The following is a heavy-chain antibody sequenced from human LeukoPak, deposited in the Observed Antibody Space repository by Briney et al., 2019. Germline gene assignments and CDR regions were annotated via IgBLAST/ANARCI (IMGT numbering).Heavy chain of an antibody. Sequence: GGSLRLSCVGSGFAFNTYTITWVRQAPGKGLEWVAGLGRSGEYKYYADSVKGRFTISRDNSKDTVSLQMNSLRAEDSAIYFCVKDRPCETCMPMDAWGQGTTVTVSS. J-gene: IGHJ6*02. D-gene: IGHD2-2*01. CDR1: GFAFNTYT. CDR2: LGRSGEYK. V-gene: IGHV3-23*01. CDR3: VKDRPCETCMPMDA.